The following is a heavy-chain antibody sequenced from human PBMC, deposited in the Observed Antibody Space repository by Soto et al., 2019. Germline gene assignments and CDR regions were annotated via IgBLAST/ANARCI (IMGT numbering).Heavy chain of an antibody. D-gene: IGHD5-12*01. Sequence: GESLKISCKGSGYSFTSYWISWVRQMPGKGLEWMGRIDPSDSYTNYSPSFQGHVTISADKSISTAYLQWSSLKASDTAMYYCARPQGGYVSWFDPWGQGTPVTVSS. CDR3: ARPQGGYVSWFDP. J-gene: IGHJ5*02. CDR1: GYSFTSYW. CDR2: IDPSDSYT. V-gene: IGHV5-10-1*01.